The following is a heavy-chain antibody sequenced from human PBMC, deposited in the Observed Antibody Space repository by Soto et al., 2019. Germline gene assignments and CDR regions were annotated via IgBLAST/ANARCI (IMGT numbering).Heavy chain of an antibody. CDR3: ARDTAMVPGSFDY. CDR1: GFTFSSYW. CDR2: INSDGSST. Sequence: PGGSLRLSCAASGFTFSSYWMHWVRQAPGKGPVWVSRINSDGSSTSYADSVKGRFTISRDNAKNTLYLQMNSLRAEDTAVYYCARDTAMVPGSFDYWGQGTLVTVPS. J-gene: IGHJ4*02. D-gene: IGHD5-18*01. V-gene: IGHV3-74*01.